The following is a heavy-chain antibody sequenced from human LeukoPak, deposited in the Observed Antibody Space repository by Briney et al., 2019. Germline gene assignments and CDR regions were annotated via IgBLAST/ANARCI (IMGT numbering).Heavy chain of an antibody. Sequence: PGGSLILSCAASGFTFSSYWMSWVRQAPGKGLEWVANIKQDGREKYEVDSVKGRFTISRDNAKNSLYLQMSSLRAEDTAVYYCARDNYGDYVYKYWYFDLWGRGTLVTVSS. CDR2: IKQDGREK. CDR1: GFTFSSYW. D-gene: IGHD4-17*01. J-gene: IGHJ2*01. V-gene: IGHV3-7*01. CDR3: ARDNYGDYVYKYWYFDL.